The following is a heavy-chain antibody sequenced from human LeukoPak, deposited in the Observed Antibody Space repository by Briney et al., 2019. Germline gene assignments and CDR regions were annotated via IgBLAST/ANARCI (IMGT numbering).Heavy chain of an antibody. CDR1: GYTFTSYY. CDR2: INPSAGST. V-gene: IGHV1-46*01. Sequence: ASVKVSCKASGYTFTSYYIHWLRQPPGQGLEWMGIINPSAGSTSYAHKFQGRVTMTREMSTTTVYMELSSMRSEDTAVYYCARGGNRDSRSRGRSWYETYFDYWGQGTLVTVSS. CDR3: ARGGNRDSRSRGRSWYETYFDY. J-gene: IGHJ4*02. D-gene: IGHD6-13*01.